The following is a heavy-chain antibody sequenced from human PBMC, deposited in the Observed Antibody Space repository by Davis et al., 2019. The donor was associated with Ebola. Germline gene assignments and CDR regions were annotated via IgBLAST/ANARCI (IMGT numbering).Heavy chain of an antibody. V-gene: IGHV4-34*01. CDR3: ASLHQIRGKTCFDS. CDR1: GGSFNDYY. Sequence: PGGSLRLSCAVYGGSFNDYYWSWVRQSPGQGLEWIGEINHRGDTDYNPSLKSRVTISIDPSRLQFSLRLASVTASDTALYYCASLHQIRGKTCFDSWGQGNLGVVSS. J-gene: IGHJ4*02. D-gene: IGHD2-2*01. CDR2: INHRGDT.